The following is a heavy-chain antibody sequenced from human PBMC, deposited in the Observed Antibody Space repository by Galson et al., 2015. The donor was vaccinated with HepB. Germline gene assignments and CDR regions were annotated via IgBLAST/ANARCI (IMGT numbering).Heavy chain of an antibody. V-gene: IGHV3-30*03. J-gene: IGHJ5*02. CDR1: GFTFSSYG. D-gene: IGHD6-19*01. CDR2: ISYDGSNK. Sequence: SLRLSCAASGFTFSSYGMHWVRQAPGKGLEWVAVISYDGSNKYYADSVKGRFTISRDNSKNTLYLQMNSLRAEDTAVYYCARAWQRSSGWTGGWFDPWGQGTLVTVSS. CDR3: ARAWQRSSGWTGGWFDP.